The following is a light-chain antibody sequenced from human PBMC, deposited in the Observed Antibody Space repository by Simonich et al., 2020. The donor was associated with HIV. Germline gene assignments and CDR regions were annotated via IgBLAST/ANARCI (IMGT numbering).Light chain of an antibody. CDR2: AAS. CDR1: QSIRSY. V-gene: IGKV1-39*01. CDR3: HQYNNRPLT. J-gene: IGKJ4*01. Sequence: DIQMTQFPSSLSASVGDRVTITCRASQSIRSYLNWYQQKPGKAPKHLIYAASSSQSGVPSRFSGSWSGTEFTLTISSMQSEDSAIYYCHQYNNRPLTFGGGTKVEIK.